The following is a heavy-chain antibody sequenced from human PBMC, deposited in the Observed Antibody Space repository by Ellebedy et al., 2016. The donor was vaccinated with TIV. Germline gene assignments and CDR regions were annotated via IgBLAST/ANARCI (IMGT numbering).Heavy chain of an antibody. V-gene: IGHV5-51*01. Sequence: GESLKISCQASGYSFTNYWIGWVRQMPGKGLECMGIIYPGDSDTRYRTSFEGTVTISVDNSISTAYLHWNSLKASDTATYYCARRMVRGGLRYAMDVWGQGTTVTVSS. CDR2: IYPGDSDT. D-gene: IGHD3-10*01. CDR3: ARRMVRGGLRYAMDV. J-gene: IGHJ6*02. CDR1: GYSFTNYW.